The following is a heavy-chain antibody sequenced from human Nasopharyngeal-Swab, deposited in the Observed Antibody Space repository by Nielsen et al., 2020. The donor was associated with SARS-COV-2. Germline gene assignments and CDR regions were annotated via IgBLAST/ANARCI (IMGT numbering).Heavy chain of an antibody. J-gene: IGHJ6*02. CDR3: ARERRPKGHYYYGMDV. V-gene: IGHV3-48*03. CDR2: ISSSGSTI. Sequence: GGSLRLSCAASGFTFSSYEMNWVRQAPGKGLEWVSYISSSGSTIYYADSVKGRFTISRDNAKNSLYLQMNSLGAEDTAVYYCARERRPKGHYYYGMDVWGQGTTVTVSS. CDR1: GFTFSSYE.